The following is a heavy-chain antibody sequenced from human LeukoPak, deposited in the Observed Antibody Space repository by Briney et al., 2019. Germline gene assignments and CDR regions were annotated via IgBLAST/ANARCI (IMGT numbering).Heavy chain of an antibody. J-gene: IGHJ6*02. CDR2: INHSGST. V-gene: IGHV4-34*01. CDR3: ASSLVVPAAILTGGMDV. D-gene: IGHD2-2*02. CDR1: GGSFSGYY. Sequence: PSETLSLTCAVYGGSFSGYYWSWIRQPPGKGLEWIGEINHSGSTNYNPSLKSRVTISVDTSKNQFSLKLSSVTAADTAVYYCASSLVVPAAILTGGMDVWGQGTTVTVSS.